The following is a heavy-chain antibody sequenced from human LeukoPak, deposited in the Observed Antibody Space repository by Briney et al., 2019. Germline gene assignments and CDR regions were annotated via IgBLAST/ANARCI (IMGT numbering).Heavy chain of an antibody. CDR1: GGSFSGYY. CDR3: ARGRQEVSMIVVVMTAVSYYLDV. D-gene: IGHD3-22*01. J-gene: IGHJ3*01. CDR2: INPSGRI. V-gene: IGHV4-34*01. Sequence: SETLSLTCAVYGGSFSGYYWTWIRQAPGKGLEWIGEINPSGRISYNPSLKSRLTISVDASKNQFSLNLRSLTAADTAVYYCARGRQEVSMIVVVMTAVSYYLDVWGQGTMVTVSS.